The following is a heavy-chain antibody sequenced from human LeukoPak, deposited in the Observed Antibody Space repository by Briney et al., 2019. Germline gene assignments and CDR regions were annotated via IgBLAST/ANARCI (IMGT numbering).Heavy chain of an antibody. D-gene: IGHD3-3*01. Sequence: SETLSLTCTVSGGSISSYYWGWIRQPPGKGLEWIGYIYYSGSTNYNPSLKSRVTISVDTSKNQFSLKLSSVTAADTAVYYCARGTYYDFWSGYYTPNWFDPWGQGTLVTVSS. CDR2: IYYSGST. CDR1: GGSISSYY. V-gene: IGHV4-59*08. J-gene: IGHJ5*02. CDR3: ARGTYYDFWSGYYTPNWFDP.